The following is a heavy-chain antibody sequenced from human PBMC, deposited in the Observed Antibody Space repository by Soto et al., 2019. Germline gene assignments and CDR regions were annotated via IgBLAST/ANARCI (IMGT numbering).Heavy chain of an antibody. CDR1: GFIFSADG. Sequence: GGSLRLSGAAAGFIFSADGMHWVRQAPGKGLDWVSVISFDGSNKYYVDSVKGRFTISRDNSKSTLYLQMNSLRAEDTAVYYCAKGAAYCSGGSCLDRSFDYWGQGTLVTVSS. J-gene: IGHJ4*02. V-gene: IGHV3-30*18. CDR2: ISFDGSNK. CDR3: AKGAAYCSGGSCLDRSFDY. D-gene: IGHD2-15*01.